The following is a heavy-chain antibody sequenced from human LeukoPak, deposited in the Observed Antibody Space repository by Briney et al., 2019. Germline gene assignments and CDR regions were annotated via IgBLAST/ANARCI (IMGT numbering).Heavy chain of an antibody. CDR2: ISAYNGNT. CDR3: ARELGYYGSGSYFPGDY. CDR1: GYTFTSYG. Sequence: ASVKVSCKASGYTFTSYGISWVRQAPGQGLEWMGWISAYNGNTNYAQKLQGRVTMTTDTSTSTAYMELRSLRSDDTAVYYCARELGYYGSGSYFPGDYWGQGTLVTVSS. J-gene: IGHJ4*02. D-gene: IGHD3-10*01. V-gene: IGHV1-18*01.